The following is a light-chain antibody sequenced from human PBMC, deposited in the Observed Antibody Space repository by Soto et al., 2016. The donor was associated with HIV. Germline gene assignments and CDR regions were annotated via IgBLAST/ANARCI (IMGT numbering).Light chain of an antibody. Sequence: SYELTQPPSASVSPGQTASITCSGDKLGDRYACWYQQKPGQSPVLVIYQDTKRPSGIPERFSGSNSGNTATLTISGTQAMDEADYYCQAWDISTVVFGGGTKLTVL. CDR1: KLGDRY. CDR3: QAWDISTVV. J-gene: IGLJ2*01. CDR2: QDT. V-gene: IGLV3-1*01.